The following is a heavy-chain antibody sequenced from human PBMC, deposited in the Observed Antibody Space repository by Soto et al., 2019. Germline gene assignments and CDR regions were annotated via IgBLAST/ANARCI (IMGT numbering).Heavy chain of an antibody. CDR1: GGTFSSYA. CDR3: AGDPSASAAAGTTGY. CDR2: IIPIFGTA. V-gene: IGHV1-69*06. D-gene: IGHD6-13*01. Sequence: SVKVSCKASGGTFSSYAISWVRQAPGQGLEWMGGIIPIFGTANYAQKFQGRVTITADKSTSTAYMELSSLRSEDTAVYYCAGDPSASAAAGTTGYWGQGTLVTVSS. J-gene: IGHJ4*02.